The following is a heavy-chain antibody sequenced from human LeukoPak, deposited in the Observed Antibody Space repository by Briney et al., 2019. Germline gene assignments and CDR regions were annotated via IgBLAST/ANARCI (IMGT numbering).Heavy chain of an antibody. Sequence: SETLSLTCAVYSGSFSGYYWSWIRQPPGKGLEWIGEINHSGSTNYNPSLKSRVTISVDTSKNQFSLKLSSVTAADTAVYYCARGMYDSSGYYSTDFDYWGQGTLVTVSS. CDR2: INHSGST. J-gene: IGHJ4*02. V-gene: IGHV4-34*01. D-gene: IGHD3-22*01. CDR3: ARGMYDSSGYYSTDFDY. CDR1: SGSFSGYY.